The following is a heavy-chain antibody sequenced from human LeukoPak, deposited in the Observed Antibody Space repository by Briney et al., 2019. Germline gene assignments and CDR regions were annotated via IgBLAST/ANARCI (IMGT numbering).Heavy chain of an antibody. J-gene: IGHJ4*02. V-gene: IGHV3-48*03. CDR3: ATDGGPGYSSSWYLY. D-gene: IGHD6-13*01. Sequence: GGSLRLSCAASGFTFSSYEMNWVRQAPGKGLEWVSYISSSGSTIYYADSVKGRFTISSDNAKNSLYLQMNSLRAEDTAVYYCATDGGPGYSSSWYLYWGQGTLVTVSS. CDR2: ISSSGSTI. CDR1: GFTFSSYE.